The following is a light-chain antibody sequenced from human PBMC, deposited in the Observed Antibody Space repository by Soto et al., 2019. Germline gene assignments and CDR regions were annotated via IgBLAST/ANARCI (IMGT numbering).Light chain of an antibody. V-gene: IGLV2-8*01. CDR3: SSYAGSNNWV. J-gene: IGLJ3*02. CDR1: SSDVGGYDF. CDR2: EVT. Sequence: QSALTQPPSASRSLGQSVTISCTGTSSDVGGYDFVSWYQQHPGKAPKLTIYEVTRRPSGVPDRFSGSKSGNTASLTVSGLQAEDEADYYCSSYAGSNNWVFGGGTKLTVL.